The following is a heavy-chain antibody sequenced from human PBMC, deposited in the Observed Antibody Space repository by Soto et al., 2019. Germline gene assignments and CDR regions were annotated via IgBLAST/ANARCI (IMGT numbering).Heavy chain of an antibody. CDR3: ARALNNYYGMDV. J-gene: IGHJ6*02. Sequence: GGSLRLSCAASGFTFSNYWMSWVRQAPGKGLEWVANIKPDGSEKWYVDSVKGRFTMSRDNTKNSLYLQMNSLGVEDTAVYYCARALNNYYGMDVWGLGTTVTVSS. CDR2: IKPDGSEK. V-gene: IGHV3-7*02. CDR1: GFTFSNYW.